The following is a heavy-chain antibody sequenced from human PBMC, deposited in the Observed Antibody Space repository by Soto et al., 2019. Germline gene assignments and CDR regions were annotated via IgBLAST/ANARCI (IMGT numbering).Heavy chain of an antibody. Sequence: GSLRLSCAASGFTVSSNYMSWVRQAPGKGLEWVSVIYSGGSTYYADSVKGRFTISRDNSKNTLYLQMNSLRAEDTAVYYCAREEGYSSSWYVTHGMDVWGQGTKVTVSS. J-gene: IGHJ6*02. CDR3: AREEGYSSSWYVTHGMDV. V-gene: IGHV3-66*01. CDR1: GFTVSSNY. CDR2: IYSGGST. D-gene: IGHD6-13*01.